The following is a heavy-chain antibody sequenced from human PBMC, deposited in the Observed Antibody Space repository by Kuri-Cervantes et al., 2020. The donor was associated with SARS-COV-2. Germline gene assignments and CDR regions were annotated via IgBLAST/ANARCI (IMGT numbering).Heavy chain of an antibody. CDR1: GFTFSSYG. Sequence: GGSLRLSCAASGFTFSSYGMHWVRQAPGKGLEWVSVIYSGGSTYCADSVKGRFTISRDNSKNTLYLQMNSLRAEDTAVYYCARSFEGWDVWGQGTTVTVSS. V-gene: IGHV3-53*01. D-gene: IGHD3-9*01. J-gene: IGHJ6*02. CDR2: IYSGGST. CDR3: ARSFEGWDV.